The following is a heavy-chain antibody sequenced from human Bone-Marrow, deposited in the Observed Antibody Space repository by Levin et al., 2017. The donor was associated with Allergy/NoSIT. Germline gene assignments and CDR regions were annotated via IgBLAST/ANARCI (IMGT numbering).Heavy chain of an antibody. D-gene: IGHD5-24*01. V-gene: IGHV4-59*01. Sequence: PSETLSLSCSVSGGSITNDYWSWIRQSPGKGLEWIGYIYHGGSTNYNPSLKSRVTISLDTSKNQFSLRLTSVTPADTAVYYCTRDDRDGYENWGQGILVTVAS. CDR1: GGSITNDY. CDR2: IYHGGST. J-gene: IGHJ4*02. CDR3: TRDDRDGYEN.